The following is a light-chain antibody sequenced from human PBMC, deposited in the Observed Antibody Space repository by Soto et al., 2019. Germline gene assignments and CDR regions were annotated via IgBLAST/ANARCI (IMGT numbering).Light chain of an antibody. J-gene: IGLJ2*01. V-gene: IGLV2-14*01. CDR2: EVK. CDR1: NNDVGGYSY. CDR3: CSSSLSDTPVI. Sequence: QSALTQPASVSGSPGQSINISCTGTNNDVGGYSYVSWYQHHPGKSPKLIISEVKNRPSAISNRFSGSKSGNTASLTISGLQADDEADYYCCSSSLSDTPVIFGGGTKLTVL.